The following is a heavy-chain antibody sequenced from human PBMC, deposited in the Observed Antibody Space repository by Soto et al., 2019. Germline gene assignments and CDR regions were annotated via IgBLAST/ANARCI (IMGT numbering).Heavy chain of an antibody. V-gene: IGHV3-9*01. D-gene: IGHD6-19*01. CDR2: ISWNSGSI. Sequence: EVQLVESGGGLVQPGRSLRLSCAASGFTFDDYAMHWVRQAPGKGLEWVSGISWNSGSIGYADSVKGRFTISRDNAKNNLYLQMNSLRAEDTALYYCARETVGQWLAEADGVGGYFHLWGRGTLVTVSS. CDR3: ARETVGQWLAEADGVGGYFHL. J-gene: IGHJ2*01. CDR1: GFTFDDYA.